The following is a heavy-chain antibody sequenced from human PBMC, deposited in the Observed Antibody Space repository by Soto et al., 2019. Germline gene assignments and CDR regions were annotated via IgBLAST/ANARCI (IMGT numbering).Heavy chain of an antibody. J-gene: IGHJ4*02. D-gene: IGHD2-2*01. CDR2: IKSKTDGGTT. Sequence: SLRLTCTASGFAFSTAWMAVVRQVPGPGLEWVGRIKSKTDGGTTDYAAPVQGRFTISRDDSKNTLYLQMNSLKTEDTAVYYCTRHCSSASCYAHYWGQGTLVTVSS. CDR1: GFAFSTAW. V-gene: IGHV3-15*07. CDR3: TRHCSSASCYAHY.